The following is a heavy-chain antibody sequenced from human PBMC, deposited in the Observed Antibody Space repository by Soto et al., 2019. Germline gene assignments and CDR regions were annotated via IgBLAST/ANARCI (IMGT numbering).Heavy chain of an antibody. Sequence: SVKFSCKASGGTFSSYAISWVRQAPGQGLEWMGGIIPIFGTANYAQKFQGRVTITADESTSTAYMELSSLRSEDTAVYYCARDSRPYYDSSAQSDYWGQGTLVT. D-gene: IGHD3-22*01. J-gene: IGHJ4*02. CDR1: GGTFSSYA. V-gene: IGHV1-69*13. CDR3: ARDSRPYYDSSAQSDY. CDR2: IIPIFGTA.